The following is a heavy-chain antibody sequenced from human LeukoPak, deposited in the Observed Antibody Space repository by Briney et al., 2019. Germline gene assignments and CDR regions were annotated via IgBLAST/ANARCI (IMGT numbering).Heavy chain of an antibody. D-gene: IGHD6-13*01. V-gene: IGHV4-31*03. Sequence: SETLSLTCTVSGGSISSGGYYWSWIRQHPGKGLEWIGYIYYSGSTYYSPSLKSRVTISVDTSKNQFSLKLSSVTAADTAVYYCARRGYSSSWYDYWGQGTLVTVSS. CDR3: ARRGYSSSWYDY. CDR1: GGSISSGGYY. J-gene: IGHJ4*02. CDR2: IYYSGST.